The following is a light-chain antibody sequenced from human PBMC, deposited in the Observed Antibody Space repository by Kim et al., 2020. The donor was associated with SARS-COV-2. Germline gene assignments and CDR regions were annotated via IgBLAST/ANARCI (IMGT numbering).Light chain of an antibody. V-gene: IGKV1-39*01. CDR1: QSISNY. Sequence: DIQMTQSPSSLSASVGDRVTIACRASQSISNYLNWYPQKPGKAPNLLIYAASSLQGGVPSRFSGSGSGTDFTLTISSLQPEDFATYCFQQSHTAPSLTFGGGTKVDIK. CDR3: QQSHTAPSLT. CDR2: AAS. J-gene: IGKJ4*01.